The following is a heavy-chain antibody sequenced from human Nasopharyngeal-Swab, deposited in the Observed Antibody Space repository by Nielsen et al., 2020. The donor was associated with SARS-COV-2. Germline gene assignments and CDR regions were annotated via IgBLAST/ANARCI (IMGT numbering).Heavy chain of an antibody. Sequence: SQTLSLTCSISGDRVPSLSAGWDWIRPSPSRGLEWLGRTLYRSKWYNDYAESVKSRIAVNPDTSKNQFSLQLNSVTPEDTAVYYCARGRDFSFDSWGQGTLVTASS. CDR1: GDRVPSLSAG. J-gene: IGHJ4*02. D-gene: IGHD3-3*01. V-gene: IGHV6-1*01. CDR2: TLYRSKWYN. CDR3: ARGRDFSFDS.